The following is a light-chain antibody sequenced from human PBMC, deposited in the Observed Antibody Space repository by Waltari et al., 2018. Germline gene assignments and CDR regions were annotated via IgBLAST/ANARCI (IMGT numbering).Light chain of an antibody. V-gene: IGKV3-15*01. J-gene: IGKJ5*01. CDR3: QQYNRWPPIT. Sequence: EIVMTQFPATLSVPPGETATLSCRASQSVSSNVAWYQKKPGQAPRPLIYDASTRATSIPARFRGSGSGTEFTLTISSLQSEDFAVYYCQQYNRWPPITFGQGTRLEIK. CDR2: DAS. CDR1: QSVSSN.